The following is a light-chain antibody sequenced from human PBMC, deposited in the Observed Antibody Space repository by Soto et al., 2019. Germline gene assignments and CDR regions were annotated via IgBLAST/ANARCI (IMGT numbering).Light chain of an antibody. CDR2: GVS. J-gene: IGKJ1*01. CDR3: QKYNNAPWT. V-gene: IGKV1-27*01. CDR1: QGIYKY. Sequence: DIQMTQSPSSLYASXXXXXXXXXXASQGIYKYLAWYQQKSGQVPKLLIYGVSTLQSGVPSRFSGSGSGTDFTLTISSLQPEDVATYYCQKYNNAPWTFGQGTKVDIK.